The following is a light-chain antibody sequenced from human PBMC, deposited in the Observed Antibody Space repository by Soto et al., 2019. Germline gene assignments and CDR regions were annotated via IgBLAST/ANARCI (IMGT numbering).Light chain of an antibody. V-gene: IGLV1-40*01. CDR3: SSYTSSSTLV. Sequence: QSVVTQPPSVSGAPGQRVTISCTGTSSNIGAGYDVHWYQHLPGTAPKLMIYEVSNRPSGVSNRFSGSKSGNTASLTISGLQAEDEADYYCSSYTSSSTLVFGGGTKVTVL. J-gene: IGLJ2*01. CDR1: SSNIGAGYD. CDR2: EVS.